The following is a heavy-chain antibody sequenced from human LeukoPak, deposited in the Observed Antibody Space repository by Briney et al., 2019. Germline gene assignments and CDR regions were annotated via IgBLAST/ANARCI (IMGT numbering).Heavy chain of an antibody. CDR2: ISYDGSNK. Sequence: PGGSLRLSCAASGFTFSSYGMHWVRQAPGKGLEWVAVISYDGSNKYYADSVKGRFTISRDNSKNTLYLQMNSLRAEDTAVYYCAKDEMATIPLSDYWGQGTLVTVSS. V-gene: IGHV3-30*18. J-gene: IGHJ4*02. CDR1: GFTFSSYG. CDR3: AKDEMATIPLSDY. D-gene: IGHD5-24*01.